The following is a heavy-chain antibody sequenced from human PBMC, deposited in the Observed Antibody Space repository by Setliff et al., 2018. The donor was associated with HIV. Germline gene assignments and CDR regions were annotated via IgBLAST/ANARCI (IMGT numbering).Heavy chain of an antibody. CDR2: ISSSGTT. CDR1: DDSFTNHD. D-gene: IGHD2-21*01. Sequence: ASETLSLTCVVSDDSFTNHDWTWIRQSPGKALEWIGYISSSGTTNYNPSLRSRVTISIETSNTRFSLWLRSATAADTATYFCARLGRAIDDGGSSLRLDFWGQGMLVTVSS. J-gene: IGHJ4*02. V-gene: IGHV4-59*08. CDR3: ARLGRAIDDGGSSLRLDF.